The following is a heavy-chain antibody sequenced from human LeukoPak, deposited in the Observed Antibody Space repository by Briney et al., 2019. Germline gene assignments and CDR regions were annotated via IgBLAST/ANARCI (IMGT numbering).Heavy chain of an antibody. CDR3: ARWFGEAPYYFDY. Sequence: SETLSLTCTVSGGSISSGGYYWSWIRQHPGKGLEWIGYIYYSGSTYYNPSLKSRVTISVDTSKNQFSLKLSSVTAADTAVYYCARWFGEAPYYFDYWAREPWSPSPQ. V-gene: IGHV4-31*03. CDR1: GGSISSGGYY. D-gene: IGHD3-10*01. J-gene: IGHJ4*02. CDR2: IYYSGST.